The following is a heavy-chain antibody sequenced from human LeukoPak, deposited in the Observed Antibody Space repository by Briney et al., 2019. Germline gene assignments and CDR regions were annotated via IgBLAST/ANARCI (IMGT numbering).Heavy chain of an antibody. CDR3: AKDPLNTVMVSPTFDY. CDR2: IRSKANSYAT. CDR1: GFTLSGSA. Sequence: TGGSLRLSCAASGFTLSGSAMHWVRQASGKGLEWVGRIRSKANSYATAYAASVKGRFTISRDDSKNTAYLQMNSLKTEDTAVYYCAKDPLNTVMVSPTFDYWGQGTLVTVSS. V-gene: IGHV3-73*01. D-gene: IGHD5-18*01. J-gene: IGHJ4*02.